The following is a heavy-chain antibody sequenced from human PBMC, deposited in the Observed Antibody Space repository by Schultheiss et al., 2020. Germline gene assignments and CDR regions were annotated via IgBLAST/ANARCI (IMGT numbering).Heavy chain of an antibody. J-gene: IGHJ4*02. Sequence: SETLSLTCTVSGGSVSSSNYYWGWVRQPPGKGLEWIASIYYGVSTYYTPSLKSRVTISVDTSKNQFSLKLSSVTAADTAVYYCASRWSTDYWGQGTLVTVSS. CDR3: ASRWSTDY. V-gene: IGHV4-39*01. CDR1: GGSVSSSNYY. CDR2: IYYGVST.